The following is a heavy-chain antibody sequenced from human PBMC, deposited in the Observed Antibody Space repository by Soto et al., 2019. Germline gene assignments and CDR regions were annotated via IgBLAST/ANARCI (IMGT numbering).Heavy chain of an antibody. J-gene: IGHJ5*02. D-gene: IGHD6-13*01. CDR3: ARVGVGSSWYLWFGP. V-gene: IGHV4-34*01. Sequence: SETLSLTCAVYGGSFSGYYWCWIRQPPGKGLEWIGEINHSGSTNYNPSLKSRVTISVDTSKSQSSLKLSSVTAADTAVYYCARVGVGSSWYLWFGPWGQGTLVNVSS. CDR1: GGSFSGYY. CDR2: INHSGST.